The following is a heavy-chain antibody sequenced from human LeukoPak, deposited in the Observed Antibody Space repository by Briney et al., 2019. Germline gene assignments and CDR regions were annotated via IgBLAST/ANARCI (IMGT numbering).Heavy chain of an antibody. CDR2: IRYDGSNK. Sequence: GGSLRLSCAASGFTFSSYGMHWVRQAPGKGLEWVAFIRYDGSNKYYADSVKGRFTISRDNSQNTLYLQMNSLRAEDTAVYYCAKGFWAGVVITYWGQGTLVTVSS. CDR1: GFTFSSYG. D-gene: IGHD3-3*01. V-gene: IGHV3-30*02. CDR3: AKGFWAGVVITY. J-gene: IGHJ4*02.